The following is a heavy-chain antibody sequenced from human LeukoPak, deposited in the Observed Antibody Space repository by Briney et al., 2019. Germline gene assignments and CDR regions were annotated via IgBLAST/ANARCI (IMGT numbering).Heavy chain of an antibody. J-gene: IGHJ3*02. CDR2: LYISGST. CDR1: GFSVSSNY. D-gene: IGHD2-15*01. Sequence: GGSLRLSCAASGFSVSSNYMSWVRQAPGKGLEWISVLYISGSTYYADSVKGRFTISRDNSKNTLFLQMNSLGAEDTAVYYCARDSGYCSGGSCQAAFDIWGQGTMVTVSS. CDR3: ARDSGYCSGGSCQAAFDI. V-gene: IGHV3-53*01.